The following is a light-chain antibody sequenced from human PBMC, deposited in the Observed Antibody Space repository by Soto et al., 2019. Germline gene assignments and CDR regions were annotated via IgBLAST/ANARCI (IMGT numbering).Light chain of an antibody. CDR3: QQYGSSRT. J-gene: IGKJ1*01. CDR2: GAS. V-gene: IGKV3-20*01. Sequence: EIVLTQSPGTLSLSPGERATLSCRASQSVSSSYLAWYQQKPGQAPRLLIYGASSRATGIPDRFSGSGSGTYFTLTISRLELEDFAVYYCQQYGSSRTFGQGTKVEIK. CDR1: QSVSSSY.